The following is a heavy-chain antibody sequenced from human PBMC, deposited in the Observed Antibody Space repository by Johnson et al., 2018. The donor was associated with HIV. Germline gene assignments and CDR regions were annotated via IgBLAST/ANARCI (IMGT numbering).Heavy chain of an antibody. J-gene: IGHJ3*02. Sequence: QVQLVESGGGLVQPGGSLRLSCAASGFTFSDYYMSWIRQAAGKGLEWISYISSSGSTIYSADAVKGRFTISRDNAKISLYLQMDSLRAEDTAVYYCAKDMSRVVTPWAVSFDIWGQGTMVTVSS. V-gene: IGHV3-11*01. D-gene: IGHD4-23*01. CDR1: GFTFSDYY. CDR2: ISSSGSTI. CDR3: AKDMSRVVTPWAVSFDI.